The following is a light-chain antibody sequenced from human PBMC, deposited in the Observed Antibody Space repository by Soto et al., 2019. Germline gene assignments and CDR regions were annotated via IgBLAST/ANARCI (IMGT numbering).Light chain of an antibody. V-gene: IGKV3-20*01. J-gene: IGKJ4*01. Sequence: EIVFTQSPGTLSLSPGERATLSCWASQSISSSYLAWCQQKRGQAPRLLMYGASIRATGIPDRFSGSGSGTEFTLTISRLEPEDFAVYYCQQYGSAPPVTFGGGTKVDIK. CDR3: QQYGSAPPVT. CDR1: QSISSSY. CDR2: GAS.